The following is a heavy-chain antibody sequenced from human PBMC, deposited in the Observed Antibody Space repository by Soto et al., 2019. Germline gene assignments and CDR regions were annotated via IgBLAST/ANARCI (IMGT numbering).Heavy chain of an antibody. Sequence: QVQLQESGPGLVKPSQTLSLTCTVSGGSISSGGYYWSWIRQHPGKGLEWIGYIYYSGSTYYNPSLKSRVTISVDTSKNQFSLKLSSVTAADTAVYYCARSDGGDSSSWYSIPGRQYYFDYWGQGTLVTVSS. V-gene: IGHV4-31*03. CDR2: IYYSGST. CDR3: ARSDGGDSSSWYSIPGRQYYFDY. CDR1: GGSISSGGYY. J-gene: IGHJ4*02. D-gene: IGHD6-13*01.